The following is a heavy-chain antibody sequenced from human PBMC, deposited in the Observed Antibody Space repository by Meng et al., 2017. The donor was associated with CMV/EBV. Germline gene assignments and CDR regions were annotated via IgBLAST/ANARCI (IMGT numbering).Heavy chain of an antibody. CDR2: IYYSGSS. D-gene: IGHD1-14*01. J-gene: IGHJ4*02. CDR3: ARVTSRVAGAFDY. CDR1: GDAHSSDDYD. V-gene: IGHV4-30-4*01. Sequence: VQLQVSGPQLGNPSHTLSFTCNVSGDAHSSDDYDWVWIRQPQGQGLGWIGYIYYSGSSYYNPSLKSRVNISVDTSKNKFTLKLSSVTAADTDVYYCARVTSRVAGAFDYWGQGTLVTVSS.